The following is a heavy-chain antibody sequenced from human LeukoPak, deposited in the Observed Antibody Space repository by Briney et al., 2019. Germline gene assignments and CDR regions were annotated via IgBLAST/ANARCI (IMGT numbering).Heavy chain of an antibody. CDR2: INAGNGNT. CDR1: GYTFTSYA. V-gene: IGHV1-3*01. J-gene: IGHJ4*02. Sequence: GASVKVSCKASGYTFTSYAMHWVRQAPGQRLEWMGWINAGNGNTKYPQKFQGRVTITRDTSASTAYMELSSLRSEDTAVYYCAREPYSSGWAAVDYWGQGTLVTVSS. D-gene: IGHD6-19*01. CDR3: AREPYSSGWAAVDY.